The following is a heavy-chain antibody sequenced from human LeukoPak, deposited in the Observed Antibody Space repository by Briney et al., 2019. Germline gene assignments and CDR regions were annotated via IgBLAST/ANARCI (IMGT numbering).Heavy chain of an antibody. Sequence: ASVKVSCKASGYTFTDYFIHWIRQAPGQGLEWLGWINANSEDTTYARKFQGRVSMTRDTSNTTVYMELTRLKSDDTAIYYCARTWQLWFPSLDYWGLGTLVTVPS. D-gene: IGHD3-10*01. J-gene: IGHJ4*02. CDR2: INANSEDT. CDR3: ARTWQLWFPSLDY. CDR1: GYTFTDYF. V-gene: IGHV1-2*02.